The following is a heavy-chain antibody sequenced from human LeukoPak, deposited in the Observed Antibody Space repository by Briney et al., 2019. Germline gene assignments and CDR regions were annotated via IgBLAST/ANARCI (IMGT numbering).Heavy chain of an antibody. J-gene: IGHJ4*03. Sequence: SETLSLTCAVYGGSFSGYYWSWIRQPPGKGLEWIGEINHSGSTNYNPSLKSRVTISVDTPKNQFSLKLSSVTAADTAVYYCARVWRYYDSSGYSYYFDYWGQGTLVTVSS. CDR1: GGSFSGYY. V-gene: IGHV4-34*01. CDR3: ARVWRYYDSSGYSYYFDY. D-gene: IGHD3-22*01. CDR2: INHSGST.